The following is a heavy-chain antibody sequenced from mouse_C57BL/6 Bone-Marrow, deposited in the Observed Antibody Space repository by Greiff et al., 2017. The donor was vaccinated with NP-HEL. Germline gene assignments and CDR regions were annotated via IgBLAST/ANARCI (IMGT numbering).Heavy chain of an antibody. V-gene: IGHV1-50*01. CDR1: GYTFTSYW. J-gene: IGHJ4*01. CDR2: IDPSDSYT. CDR3: ARLGRSDMEY. Sequence: QVQLQQPGAELVKPGASVKLSCKASGYTFTSYWMQWVNQRPGQGLEWIGKIDPSDSYTNYNQKFKGKATLTVDTSSSTAYMQLSSLTSEDSAVYYCARLGRSDMEYWDRGTAVTVSS.